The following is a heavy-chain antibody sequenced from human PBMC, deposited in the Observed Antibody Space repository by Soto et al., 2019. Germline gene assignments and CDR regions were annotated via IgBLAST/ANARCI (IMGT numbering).Heavy chain of an antibody. CDR3: ARRLQWQLRPIES. J-gene: IGHJ4*02. D-gene: IGHD6-19*01. CDR1: GFTFSDYY. CDR2: INTLSTSI. V-gene: IGHV3-11*01. Sequence: PGGSLRLSCEGSGFTFSDYYMTWIRQAPGKGLDWVAYINTLSTSIYYADSVKGRFTISRDNAKNSLYLQMNGLRAEDTATYYCARRLQWQLRPIESWGRGTMVTVSS.